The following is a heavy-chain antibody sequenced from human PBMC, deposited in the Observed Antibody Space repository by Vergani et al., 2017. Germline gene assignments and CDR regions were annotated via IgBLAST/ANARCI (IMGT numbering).Heavy chain of an antibody. CDR3: ARRKIRIFGVVDAFDI. J-gene: IGHJ3*02. CDR1: GGSISSSSYY. V-gene: IGHV4-39*07. Sequence: QLQLQESGPGLVKPSETLSLTCTVSGGSISSSSYYWGWIRQPPGKGLEWIGSIYYSGSTYYNPSRKSRVTISVDTSKNQFSLKLSSVTAADTAVYYCARRKIRIFGVVDAFDIWGQGTMVTVSS. D-gene: IGHD3-3*01. CDR2: IYYSGST.